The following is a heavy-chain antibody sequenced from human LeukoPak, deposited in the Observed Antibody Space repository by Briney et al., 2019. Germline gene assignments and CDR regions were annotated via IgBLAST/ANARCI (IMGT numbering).Heavy chain of an antibody. CDR2: IYHDGST. CDR1: GGSISTTGSF. J-gene: IGHJ4*02. Sequence: PSETLSLTCTVSGGSISTTGSFWSWIRQPPGKGLEWIAYIYHDGSTYYNPSLMRRVTISVDRSKSQFSLQLSSLTAADTAVYYCARDRSGSGLFDSWGQGTLVTVSS. V-gene: IGHV4-30-2*01. CDR3: ARDRSGSGLFDS. D-gene: IGHD1-26*01.